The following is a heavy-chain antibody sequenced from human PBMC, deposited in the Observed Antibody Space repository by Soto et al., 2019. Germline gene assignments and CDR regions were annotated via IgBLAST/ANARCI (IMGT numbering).Heavy chain of an antibody. Sequence: EVYLVESGGDLVQPGRSLRLSCAASGFIFSDHWMNWVRQAPGKGLEWVANIKQDGSETKYVESVRGRFTISRDNAKNSLYLQMNTLRAEDTAVYYCAGGTGWLTDKWGQGTLVAVSS. J-gene: IGHJ4*02. CDR1: GFIFSDHW. D-gene: IGHD5-18*01. CDR2: IKQDGSET. CDR3: AGGTGWLTDK. V-gene: IGHV3-7*04.